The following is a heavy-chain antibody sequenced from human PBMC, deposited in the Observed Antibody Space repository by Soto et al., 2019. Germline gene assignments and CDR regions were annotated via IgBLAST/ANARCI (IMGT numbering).Heavy chain of an antibody. V-gene: IGHV4-59*08. CDR3: ARSPYGDYFYFDD. J-gene: IGHJ4*02. Sequence: SETLSLTCTVSGGSISSYYWSWIRQPPGKGLEWIGYIYYSGSTNYNPSLKSRVTISVDTSKNQFSLKLSSVTAADTAVYYCARSPYGDYFYFDDWGQRTLVTVSS. D-gene: IGHD4-17*01. CDR2: IYYSGST. CDR1: GGSISSYY.